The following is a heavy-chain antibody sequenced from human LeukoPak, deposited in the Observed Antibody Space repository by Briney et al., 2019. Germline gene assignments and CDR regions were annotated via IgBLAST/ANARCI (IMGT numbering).Heavy chain of an antibody. CDR2: INPSGGST. CDR1: GYTFTGYY. Sequence: VASVKVSCKASGYTFTGYYMHWVRQAPGQGLEWMGIINPSGGSTSYAQKFQGRVTMTRDTSTSTVYVELSSLRSEDTAVYYCARVRGSGSIDYWGQGTLVTVSS. D-gene: IGHD3-10*01. J-gene: IGHJ4*02. CDR3: ARVRGSGSIDY. V-gene: IGHV1-46*01.